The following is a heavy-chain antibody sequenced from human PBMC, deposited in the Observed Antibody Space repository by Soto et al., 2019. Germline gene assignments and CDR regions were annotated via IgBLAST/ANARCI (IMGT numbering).Heavy chain of an antibody. Sequence: QLQLQESGPGLVKPSETLSLTCTVSGGSISSGDYWWAWIRQLPGKELEWIGIAHVYYDGTTHSNPSLRSRVTISIATSYNPFSLKLNSVTAADTALYYCARQRGGDKWYFDVWGRGTLVTVSS. CDR2: VYYDGTT. V-gene: IGHV4-39*01. J-gene: IGHJ2*01. CDR1: GGSISSGDYW. D-gene: IGHD3-10*01. CDR3: ARQRGGDKWYFDV.